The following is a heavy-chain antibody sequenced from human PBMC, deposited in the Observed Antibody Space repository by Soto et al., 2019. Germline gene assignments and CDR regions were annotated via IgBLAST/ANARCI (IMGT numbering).Heavy chain of an antibody. CDR2: IGSAGDT. CDR3: ARQGRLYGDYYFEL. J-gene: IGHJ2*01. D-gene: IGHD4-17*01. Sequence: EVQLVESGGGLVQPGGSLRLSCAASGFTFTIYDMHWVRQATGEGLERVATIGSAGDTYYPGSVKVRFTISRKNVKNSLYLQMNSLRAGDTAVYYCARQGRLYGDYYFELWGRGTLVTVSS. V-gene: IGHV3-13*01. CDR1: GFTFTIYD.